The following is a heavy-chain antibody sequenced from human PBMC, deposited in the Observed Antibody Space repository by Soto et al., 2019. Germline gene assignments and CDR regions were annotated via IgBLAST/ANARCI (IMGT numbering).Heavy chain of an antibody. CDR3: VKAGTMAGTGTTPRSFDI. CDR2: ISFDGSNQ. J-gene: IGHJ3*02. V-gene: IGHV3-30*18. CDR1: GFMVNSYG. Sequence: GGSLRLSCAASGFMVNSYGMHWVGQSPGNGLEWVAVISFDGSNQYYEESVKGRFTISRDNSKNTLYLQMHSLRADDTGVYFCVKAGTMAGTGTTPRSFDIWGRGTMVTVSS. D-gene: IGHD1-1*01.